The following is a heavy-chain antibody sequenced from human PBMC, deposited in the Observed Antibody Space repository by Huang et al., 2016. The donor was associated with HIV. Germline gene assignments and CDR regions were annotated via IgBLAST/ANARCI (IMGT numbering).Heavy chain of an antibody. J-gene: IGHJ5*02. CDR1: GFTFSNYG. CDR3: ASQPGP. Sequence: EVQLVESGGGLVQPGGSLRLSCAASGFTFSNYGMSWVRQAPGKGLEGGANRKQDGSETYYVDSVKGRFTISRDNAKNSLYLQMNSLRAEDTAVYYCASQPGPWGQGTLVTVSS. CDR2: RKQDGSET. V-gene: IGHV3-7*01.